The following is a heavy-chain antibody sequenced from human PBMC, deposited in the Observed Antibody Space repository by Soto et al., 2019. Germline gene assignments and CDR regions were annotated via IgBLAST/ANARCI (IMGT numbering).Heavy chain of an antibody. CDR2: IYTSGST. CDR1: GGSISSYY. V-gene: IGHV4-4*07. CDR3: ARACSSNSCYDVFDY. D-gene: IGHD2-2*01. Sequence: PSETLSLTSNLSGGSISSYYCSWIRQPAGKGLEWIGRIYTSGSTNYNPSLKSRVTMSVDTSKTQFSLKLSSVTAADTAVYYCARACSSNSCYDVFDYWGQGTLVTVSS. J-gene: IGHJ4*02.